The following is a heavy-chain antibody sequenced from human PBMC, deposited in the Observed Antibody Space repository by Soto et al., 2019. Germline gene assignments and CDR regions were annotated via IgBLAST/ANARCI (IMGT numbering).Heavy chain of an antibody. V-gene: IGHV1-69*13. Sequence: GASVQVSCQASGGTFISYAISWVRQAPGQGLEWMGGIIPIFGTANYAQKFQGRVTITADESTSTAYMELSSLRSEDTAVYYCARARYCGGDCYYYYYGMDVWGQGTTVTVSS. CDR1: GGTFISYA. CDR3: ARARYCGGDCYYYYYGMDV. CDR2: IIPIFGTA. D-gene: IGHD2-21*02. J-gene: IGHJ6*02.